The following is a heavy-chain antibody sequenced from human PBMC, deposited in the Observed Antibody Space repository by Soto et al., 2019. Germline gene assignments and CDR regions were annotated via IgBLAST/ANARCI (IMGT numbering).Heavy chain of an antibody. CDR2: ISSSSSYI. J-gene: IGHJ6*03. D-gene: IGHD2-15*01. V-gene: IGHV3-21*01. CDR3: AREGFRATAVDYYYYMDV. CDR1: GFTFSSYS. Sequence: GGSLRLSCAASGFTFSSYSMNWVRQAPGKGLEWVSSISSSSSYIYYADSVKGRFTISRDNAKNSLYLQMNSLRAEDTAVYYCAREGFRATAVDYYYYMDVWGKGTTVTVSS.